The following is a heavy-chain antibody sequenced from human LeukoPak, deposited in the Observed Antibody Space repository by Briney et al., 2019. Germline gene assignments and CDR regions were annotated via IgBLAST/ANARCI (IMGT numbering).Heavy chain of an antibody. J-gene: IGHJ4*02. CDR1: GGSFSGYY. V-gene: IGHV4-34*01. CDR2: INHSGST. D-gene: IGHD6-13*01. CDR3: ARGWDMAAAGLFDY. Sequence: RASETLSLTCAVYGGSFSGYYWSWIRQPPGKGLEWIGEINHSGSTNYNPSLKSRVTISVDTSKNQFSLKLSSVTAADTAVYYCARGWDMAAAGLFDYWGQGTLVTVSS.